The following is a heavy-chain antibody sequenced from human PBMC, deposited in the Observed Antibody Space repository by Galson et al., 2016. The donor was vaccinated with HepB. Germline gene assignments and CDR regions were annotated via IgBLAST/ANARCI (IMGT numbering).Heavy chain of an antibody. CDR2: IYTAGTT. CDR1: GSNVSDKY. Sequence: SLRLSCAASGSNVSDKYMTWVRQAPGKGLEWVSTIYTAGTTYYADSLRGRFTISRDKSQNTLFLQINSLRAEDTAVYFCAGGGAYFGSGSWNWGQGTRVTVSS. CDR3: AGGGAYFGSGSWN. J-gene: IGHJ4*02. D-gene: IGHD3-10*01. V-gene: IGHV3-53*01.